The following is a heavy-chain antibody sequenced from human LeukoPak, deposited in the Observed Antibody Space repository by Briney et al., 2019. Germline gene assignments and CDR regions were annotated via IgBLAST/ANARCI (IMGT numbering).Heavy chain of an antibody. V-gene: IGHV4-59*01. J-gene: IGHJ4*02. CDR3: ARLLKNYSSGWFDY. CDR2: IYYSGST. Sequence: SENLSLTCTVSGGSISSYYWSWIRQPPGKGLEWIGYIYYSGSTNYNPSLKSRVTISVDTSKNQFSLKLSSVTAADTAVYYCARLLKNYSSGWFDYWGQGTLVTVSS. D-gene: IGHD6-19*01. CDR1: GGSISSYY.